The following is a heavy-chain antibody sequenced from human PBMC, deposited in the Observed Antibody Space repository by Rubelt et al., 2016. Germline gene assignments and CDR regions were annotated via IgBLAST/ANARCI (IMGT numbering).Heavy chain of an antibody. CDR1: GGSFSGFY. J-gene: IGHJ4*02. CDR3: ARESYDSSGYYAY. V-gene: IGHV4-34*01. CDR2: IYHSGTTT. Sequence: QVQLQQWGAGLLKPSETLSLTCAVYGGSFSGFYWTWIRQTPGKGLEWIGEIYHSGTTTNYNPSLKSRVTISLDASKNQFSLKLGSGTAADTAVYYCARESYDSSGYYAYWGQGTLVTVSS. D-gene: IGHD3-22*01.